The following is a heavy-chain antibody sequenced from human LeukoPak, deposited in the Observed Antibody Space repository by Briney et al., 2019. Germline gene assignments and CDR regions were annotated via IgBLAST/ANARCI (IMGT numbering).Heavy chain of an antibody. J-gene: IGHJ5*02. CDR2: IYYSGST. Sequence: SETLSLTCTVSGGSISSYYWGWIRQPPGKGLEWIGSIYYSGSTYYNPSLKSRVTIPVDTSKNQFSLKLSSVTAADTAVYYCARLRAYDFWSAPWGQGTLVTVSS. CDR1: GGSISSYY. CDR3: ARLRAYDFWSAP. D-gene: IGHD3-3*01. V-gene: IGHV4-39*01.